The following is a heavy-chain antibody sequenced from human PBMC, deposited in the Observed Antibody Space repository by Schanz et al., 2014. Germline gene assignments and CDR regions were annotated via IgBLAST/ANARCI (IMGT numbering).Heavy chain of an antibody. CDR2: LSEGGGGT. J-gene: IGHJ3*02. Sequence: EMQLLESGGGLVQPGGSLRLSCAASGFTLSNYAMSWVRQAPGKGLEWVSALSEGGGGTHYADSVRGRFTISRDNAENTLFLQMNSLRAEDTAVYYCAKGRFGELSAFDIWGQGTMVTVSS. CDR3: AKGRFGELSAFDI. CDR1: GFTLSNYA. V-gene: IGHV3-23*01. D-gene: IGHD3-10*01.